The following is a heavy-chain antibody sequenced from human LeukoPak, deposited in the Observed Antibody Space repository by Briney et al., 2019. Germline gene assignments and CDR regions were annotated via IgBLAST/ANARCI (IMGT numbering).Heavy chain of an antibody. CDR3: ATRRVGDYDSTANHY. J-gene: IGHJ4*02. CDR2: FDPEDGET. Sequence: ASVKVSCKVSGYTLTEFSMHWVRQAPGKGLEWMGGFDPEDGETIYAQKFQGRVTMTEDTSTDTAYMELSSLRSEDTAVYYCATRRVGDYDSTANHYWGQGTLVTVSS. V-gene: IGHV1-24*01. D-gene: IGHD4-17*01. CDR1: GYTLTEFS.